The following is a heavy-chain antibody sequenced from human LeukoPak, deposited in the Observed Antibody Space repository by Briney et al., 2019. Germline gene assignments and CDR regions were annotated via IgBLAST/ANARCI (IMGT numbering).Heavy chain of an antibody. V-gene: IGHV3-48*03. CDR2: ISSSGGSNI. CDR3: ARGGVSGGFDLDY. D-gene: IGHD3-16*01. Sequence: GGSLRLSCAASGFTFSSFEMNWVRQAPGKGLEWISYISSSGGSNIYYADSVKGRFTISRDNAKNSLYLQMNSLRAEDTAVYYCARGGVSGGFDLDYWGQGTLVTASS. J-gene: IGHJ4*02. CDR1: GFTFSSFE.